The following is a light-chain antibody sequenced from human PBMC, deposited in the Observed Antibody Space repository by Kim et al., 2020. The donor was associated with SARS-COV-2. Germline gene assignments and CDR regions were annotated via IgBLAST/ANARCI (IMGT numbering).Light chain of an antibody. J-gene: IGLJ2*01. CDR2: QDT. Sequence: SYELTQPTSVSVSPGQTASITCSGDKLGDKFASWYQQKPGQSPVLVIYQDTQRPSGIPERFSGSNSGNTATLTISGTQTMDEADYYCQTWDSSTVIFGGGTQLTVL. V-gene: IGLV3-1*01. CDR3: QTWDSSTVI. CDR1: KLGDKF.